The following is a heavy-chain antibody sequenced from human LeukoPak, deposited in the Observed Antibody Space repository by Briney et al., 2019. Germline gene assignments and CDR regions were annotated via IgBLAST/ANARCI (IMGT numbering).Heavy chain of an antibody. D-gene: IGHD3-3*01. CDR1: RRTFSSYA. J-gene: IGHJ4*02. CDR3: AGGLLEWLYFDY. V-gene: IGHV1-69*05. Sequence: SVKVSCKACRRTFSSYAISWVRQAPGQGLEWMGGIIPIFGTANYAQKFQGRVTITTDESTSTAYMELSSLRSEDTAVYYCAGGLLEWLYFDYWGQGTLVTVS. CDR2: IIPIFGTA.